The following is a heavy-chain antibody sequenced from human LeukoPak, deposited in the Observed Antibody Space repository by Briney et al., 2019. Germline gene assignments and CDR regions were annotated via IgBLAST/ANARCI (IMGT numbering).Heavy chain of an antibody. CDR3: ASERWLQSESYFDY. D-gene: IGHD5-24*01. V-gene: IGHV1-69*05. Sequence: ASVKVSCKASGGTFSSYAISWVRQAPGQGLEWMGRIIPIFGTANYAQKFQGRVTITTDESTSTAYMELSSLRSEDTAVYYCASERWLQSESYFDYWGQGTLVTVSS. CDR2: IIPIFGTA. CDR1: GGTFSSYA. J-gene: IGHJ4*02.